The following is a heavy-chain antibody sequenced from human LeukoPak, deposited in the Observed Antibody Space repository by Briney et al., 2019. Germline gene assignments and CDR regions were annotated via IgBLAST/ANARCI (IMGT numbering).Heavy chain of an antibody. V-gene: IGHV4-59*01. D-gene: IGHD6-19*01. CDR3: ARGSGSFDY. CDR2: IYYSGST. Sequence: SETLSLTCTVSGGSISSYYWSWIRQPPGKGLEWIWYIYYSGSTNYNPSLKSRVTISVDTSKNQFSLKLSSMTAADTAVYYCARGSGSFDYWGQGTLVTVSS. J-gene: IGHJ4*02. CDR1: GGSISSYY.